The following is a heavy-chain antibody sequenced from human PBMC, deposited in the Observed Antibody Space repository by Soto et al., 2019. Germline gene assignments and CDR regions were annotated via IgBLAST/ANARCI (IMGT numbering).Heavy chain of an antibody. D-gene: IGHD6-19*01. CDR1: GGSISSYY. Sequence: TLSLTCTVSGGSISSYYWSWIRQPPGKGLEWIGYIYYSGSTNYNPSLKSRVTISVDTSKNQFSLKLSSVTAADTAVYYCAGSIAVTPRGLYNWFDPWGQGTLVTVSS. CDR2: IYYSGST. J-gene: IGHJ5*02. CDR3: AGSIAVTPRGLYNWFDP. V-gene: IGHV4-59*08.